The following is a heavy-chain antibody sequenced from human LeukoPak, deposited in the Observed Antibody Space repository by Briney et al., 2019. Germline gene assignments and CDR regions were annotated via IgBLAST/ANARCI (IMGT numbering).Heavy chain of an antibody. CDR2: IIPIFGTA. CDR1: GGTFSSYA. CDR3: ARIVAYCGGDCYSNWFDP. D-gene: IGHD2-21*02. J-gene: IGHJ5*02. Sequence: ASVKVSCKASGGTFSSYAISWVRQAPGQGLEWMGGIIPIFGTANYAQKFQGRVTITADESTSTAYMELSSLRSEDTAVYYCARIVAYCGGDCYSNWFDPWGQGTLVTVSS. V-gene: IGHV1-69*13.